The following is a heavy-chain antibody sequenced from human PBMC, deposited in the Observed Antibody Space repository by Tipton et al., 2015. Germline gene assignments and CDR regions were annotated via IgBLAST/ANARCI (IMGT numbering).Heavy chain of an antibody. CDR1: GGSISSDY. Sequence: TLSLTCTVSGGSISSDYWSWIRQTPGKRLEWIAYIHYTGTTNYNPSLRSRVAISINTSKNQFSLRLTSVTAADTAVYYCAGLYAYFAYWGQGALVTVSS. CDR2: IHYTGTT. D-gene: IGHD2/OR15-2a*01. V-gene: IGHV4-59*01. CDR3: AGLYAYFAY. J-gene: IGHJ4*02.